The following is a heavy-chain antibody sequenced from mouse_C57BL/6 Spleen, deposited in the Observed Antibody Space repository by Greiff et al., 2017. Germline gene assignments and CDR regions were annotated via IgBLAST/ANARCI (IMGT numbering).Heavy chain of an antibody. V-gene: IGHV1-61*01. CDR3: ARRTPTGYYFDY. CDR2: IYPSDSET. J-gene: IGHJ2*01. Sequence: QVQLQQPGAELVRPGSSVKLSCKASGYTFTSYWMDWVKQRPGQGLEWIGNIYPSDSETHYNQKFKDKATLTVDKTSSTAYMQLSSLTSADSAVYYCARRTPTGYYFDYWGQGTTLTVSS. CDR1: GYTFTSYW. D-gene: IGHD4-1*02.